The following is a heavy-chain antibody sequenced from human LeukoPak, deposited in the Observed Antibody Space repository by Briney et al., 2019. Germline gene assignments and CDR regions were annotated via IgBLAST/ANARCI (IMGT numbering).Heavy chain of an antibody. J-gene: IGHJ4*02. V-gene: IGHV3-53*01. D-gene: IGHD3-10*01. Sequence: GGSLRLSCAASGFTVGSNYMSWVRQTPGKGLEWVSVIYTGSTTYYADSVKGRFTISRDNSKNTLYLQMNSLRAEDTAAYYCARGLDSSGGGYYFDYWGQGTLVAVSS. CDR1: GFTVGSNY. CDR3: ARGLDSSGGGYYFDY. CDR2: IYTGSTT.